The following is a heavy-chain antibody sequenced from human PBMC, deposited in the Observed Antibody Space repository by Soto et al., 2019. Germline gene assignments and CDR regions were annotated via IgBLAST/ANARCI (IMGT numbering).Heavy chain of an antibody. CDR1: GFTFRTYS. Sequence: EVQLVESGGGLVQPGGSLRLSCAASGFTFRTYSMNWVRQAPGKGLEWLADINTGGTTSYYADSVRGRFTISRDDAEDSLYLQMTSLRDDDTAVYYCTRCDGSRGHHWGQGTLVTVSS. J-gene: IGHJ5*02. CDR3: TRCDGSRGHH. V-gene: IGHV3-48*02. D-gene: IGHD1-26*01. CDR2: INTGGTTS.